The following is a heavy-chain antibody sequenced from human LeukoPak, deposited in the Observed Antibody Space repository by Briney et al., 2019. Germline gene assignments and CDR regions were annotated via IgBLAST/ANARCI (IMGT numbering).Heavy chain of an antibody. J-gene: IGHJ4*02. Sequence: GGSLRLSCAASGFTFTSYSMNWVRQAPGKGLEWVSTISGGGGSTYYADSVKGRFTISRDNSKNTLYLQANSLRAEDTAVYYCAKGGKWDVTPFDYWGQGTLVTVSS. CDR3: AKGGKWDVTPFDY. D-gene: IGHD1-26*01. V-gene: IGHV3-23*01. CDR1: GFTFTSYS. CDR2: ISGGGGST.